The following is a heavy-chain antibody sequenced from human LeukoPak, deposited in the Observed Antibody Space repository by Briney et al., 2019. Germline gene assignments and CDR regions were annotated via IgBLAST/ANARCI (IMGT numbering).Heavy chain of an antibody. CDR2: IHGDGRTT. Sequence: GGSLRLSGAASGFTFSSYWIHWVRQVPGKGLVWVSRIHGDGRTTTYADFVKGRFTISRDNSKNTLYLQMSSLRAEDKAVYYCAKEFYYDISGPYYWGQGTLVTVSS. J-gene: IGHJ4*02. V-gene: IGHV3-74*01. CDR3: AKEFYYDISGPYY. D-gene: IGHD3-22*01. CDR1: GFTFSSYW.